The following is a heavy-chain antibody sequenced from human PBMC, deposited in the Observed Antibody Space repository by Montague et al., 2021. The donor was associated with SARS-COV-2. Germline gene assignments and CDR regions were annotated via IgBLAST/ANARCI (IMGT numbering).Heavy chain of an antibody. D-gene: IGHD1-26*01. CDR1: GFSLTTSGEA. V-gene: IGHV2-70*01. CDR3: ARIWGATRGDAFDI. Sequence: PALVKPTQTPTLTCNFSGFSLTTSGEAVGWIRQPPGKALEWLAPIDWDDDKYYSTSLKTRLTISKDTSKNQVVLTMTNMDPVDTATYYCARIWGATRGDAFDIWGQGTMVTVSS. J-gene: IGHJ3*02. CDR2: IDWDDDK.